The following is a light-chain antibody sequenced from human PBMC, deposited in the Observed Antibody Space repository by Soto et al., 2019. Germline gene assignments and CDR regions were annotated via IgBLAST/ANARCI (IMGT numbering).Light chain of an antibody. V-gene: IGKV1-6*01. CDR2: AAS. Sequence: AIQMTQSPSSLSASVGGRVTITCRASQGIRNDLGWYQQKPGKAPKLLIYAASSLQSGVPSRFSGSGSGTDFTLTISSLQPEDCATYYCLQDYNYPLTFGQGTKVDIK. CDR1: QGIRND. J-gene: IGKJ1*01. CDR3: LQDYNYPLT.